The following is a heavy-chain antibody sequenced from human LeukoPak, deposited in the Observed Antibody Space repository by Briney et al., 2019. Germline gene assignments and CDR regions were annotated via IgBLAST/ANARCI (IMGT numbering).Heavy chain of an antibody. CDR2: INPNSGGT. CDR1: GYTFTDYY. D-gene: IGHD3-10*01. J-gene: IGHJ4*02. V-gene: IGHV1-2*02. CDR3: ARLNAVRGLYYFDY. Sequence: ASVKVSCKASGYTFTDYYIHWVRQAPGQGLEWMGWINPNSGGTDYAQKFQGRVTMTRDTSISTAYMELSRVRADDTAVYYCARLNAVRGLYYFDYWGQGTLVTVSS.